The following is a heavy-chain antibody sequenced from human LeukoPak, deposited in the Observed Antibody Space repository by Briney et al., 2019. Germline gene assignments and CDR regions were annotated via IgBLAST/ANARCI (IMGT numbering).Heavy chain of an antibody. CDR2: ISGSGDST. D-gene: IGHD5-18*01. CDR1: GFTFSSYA. CDR3: AKAPPDSYYYYYGMDV. Sequence: PGGSLRLSCAASGFTFSSYAMSWVRQAPGKGLEWVSAISGSGDSTNYADSVKGRFTISRGSSKNTLYLQMNSLRAEDTAVYYCAKAPPDSYYYYYGMDVWGQGTTVTVSS. J-gene: IGHJ6*02. V-gene: IGHV3-23*01.